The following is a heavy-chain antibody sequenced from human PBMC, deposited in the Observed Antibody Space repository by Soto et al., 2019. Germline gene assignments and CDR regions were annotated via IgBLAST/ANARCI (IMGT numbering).Heavy chain of an antibody. V-gene: IGHV3-23*01. CDR1: GVTFSRYA. D-gene: IGHD3-16*01. CDR2: ISSSGDNT. CDR3: TKVGPHPQTTEAFDWFDP. Sequence: GGSLRLYYAASGVTFSRYAMSWVRQAPGKGLECVSTISSSGDNTFHADSVKGRFTISRDNSKNTLHLQMNSLRADDTAVYYGTKVGPHPQTTEAFDWFDPWGQGTLVTVS. J-gene: IGHJ5*02.